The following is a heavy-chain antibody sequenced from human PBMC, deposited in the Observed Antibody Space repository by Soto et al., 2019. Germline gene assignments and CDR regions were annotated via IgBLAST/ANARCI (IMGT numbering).Heavy chain of an antibody. CDR1: GGSISSYY. D-gene: IGHD1-26*01. V-gene: IGHV4-59*01. CDR3: ARDPGARYSPGGMDV. Sequence: SETLSLTCTVSGGSISSYYWSWIRQPPGKGLEWIGYIYYSGSTNYNPSLKSRVTISVDTSKNQFSLKLSSVTAADTAVYYCARDPGARYSPGGMDVWGQGTTVTVSS. CDR2: IYYSGST. J-gene: IGHJ6*02.